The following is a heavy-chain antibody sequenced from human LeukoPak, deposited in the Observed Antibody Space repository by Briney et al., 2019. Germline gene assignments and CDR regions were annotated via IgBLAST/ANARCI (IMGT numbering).Heavy chain of an antibody. V-gene: IGHV1-2*02. CDR1: GYTFTGYY. Sequence: ASVKVSCKASGYTFTGYYMHWVRQAPGQGLEWMGWINPNSGGTNYAQKFQGRVTMTRDTSISTAYMELSRLRSDDTAVYYCASEYYDSSGYYPFDYWGQGTLVTVSS. CDR2: INPNSGGT. CDR3: ASEYYDSSGYYPFDY. J-gene: IGHJ4*02. D-gene: IGHD3-22*01.